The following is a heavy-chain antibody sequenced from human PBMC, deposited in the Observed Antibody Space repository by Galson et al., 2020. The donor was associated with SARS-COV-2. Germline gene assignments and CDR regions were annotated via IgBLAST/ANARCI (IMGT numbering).Heavy chain of an antibody. D-gene: IGHD3-22*01. V-gene: IGHV1-69*05. Sequence: ASVKVSCKASGSTFSSYAISWVRQAPGHGLEWMGGIIPIFGTANYAQKFQGRVTITTDESTSTAYMELSSLRSEDTAVYYCAHLRVYDSSGNSVCYFDYWGQGTLVTVSS. J-gene: IGHJ4*02. CDR2: IIPIFGTA. CDR1: GSTFSSYA. CDR3: AHLRVYDSSGNSVCYFDY.